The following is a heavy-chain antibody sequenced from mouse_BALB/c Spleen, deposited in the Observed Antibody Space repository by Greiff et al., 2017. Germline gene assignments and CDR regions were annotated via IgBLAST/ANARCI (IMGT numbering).Heavy chain of an antibody. Sequence: EVMLVESGGGLVQPGGSLKLSCAASGFTFSSYGMSWVRQTPHKRLELVATINSNGGSTYYPDSVKGRFTISRDNAKNTLYLQMSSLKSEDTAMYYCARDGAYYRYDGNYYAMDYWGQGTSVTVSS. D-gene: IGHD2-14*01. CDR3: ARDGAYYRYDGNYYAMDY. CDR2: INSNGGST. CDR1: GFTFSSYG. V-gene: IGHV5-6-3*01. J-gene: IGHJ4*01.